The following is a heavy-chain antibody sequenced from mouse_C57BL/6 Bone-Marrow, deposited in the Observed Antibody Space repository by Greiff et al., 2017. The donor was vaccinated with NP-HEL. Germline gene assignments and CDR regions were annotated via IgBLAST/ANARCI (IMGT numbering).Heavy chain of an antibody. V-gene: IGHV1-26*01. CDR2: INPNNGGT. Sequence: EVKLQQSGPELVKPGASVKISCKASGYTFTDYYMNWVKQSHGKSLEWIGDINPNNGGTSYNQKFKGKATLTVDKSSSTAYMELRSLTSEDSAVYYCARRNYYGSTQGAMDYWGQGTSVTVSS. J-gene: IGHJ4*01. D-gene: IGHD1-1*01. CDR3: ARRNYYGSTQGAMDY. CDR1: GYTFTDYY.